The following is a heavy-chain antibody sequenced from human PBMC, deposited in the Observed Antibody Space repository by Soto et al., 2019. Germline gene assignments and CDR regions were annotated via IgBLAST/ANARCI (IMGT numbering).Heavy chain of an antibody. D-gene: IGHD6-19*01. Sequence: GASVKVSCKASGYSFSSNDINWVRQAPGQGLEWMGWMNPNNGNTGYAHKFRGRVTMTTDTSTSSAYMELTSLTSDDTAVYYCARDYPSSSGWYEDAFDIWGQGTMVTVSS. V-gene: IGHV1-8*01. CDR1: GYSFSSND. CDR2: MNPNNGNT. J-gene: IGHJ3*02. CDR3: ARDYPSSSGWYEDAFDI.